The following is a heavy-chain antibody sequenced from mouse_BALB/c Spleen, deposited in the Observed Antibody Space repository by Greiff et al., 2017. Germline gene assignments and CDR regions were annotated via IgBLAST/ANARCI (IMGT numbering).Heavy chain of an antibody. Sequence: EVQLQQSGAELVRSGASVKLSCTASGFNIKDYYMHWVKQRPEQGLEWIGWIDPENGDTEYAPKFQGKATMTADTSSNTAYLQLSSLTSEDTAVYFCARWGREYFDYWGQGTTLTVSS. D-gene: IGHD2-3*01. J-gene: IGHJ2*01. CDR2: IDPENGDT. V-gene: IGHV14-4*02. CDR1: GFNIKDYY. CDR3: ARWGREYFDY.